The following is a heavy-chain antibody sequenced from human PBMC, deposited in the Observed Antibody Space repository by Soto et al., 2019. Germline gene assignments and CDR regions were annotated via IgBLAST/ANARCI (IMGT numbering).Heavy chain of an antibody. CDR2: INPNSGGT. CDR3: ARVGAVAGSRVQFDY. V-gene: IGHV1-2*04. CDR1: GYTFTGYY. Sequence: GASVKVSCKASGYTFTGYYMHWVRQAPGQGLEWMGWINPNSGGTNYAQKFQGWVTMTRDTSISTAYMELSRLRSDDTAVYYCARVGAVAGSRVQFDYWGQGTLVTVSS. D-gene: IGHD6-19*01. J-gene: IGHJ4*02.